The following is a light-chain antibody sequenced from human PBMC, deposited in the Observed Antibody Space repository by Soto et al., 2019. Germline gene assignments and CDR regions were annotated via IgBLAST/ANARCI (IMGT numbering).Light chain of an antibody. Sequence: EIMLTQSPGTLSLSPGERATLSCRASHSFSRSYLAWYQQKPGQAPRLLIYGAFSRANGIPVRFSGSASGTDFTLIISRLEPEDVAVYYCQQYGSLPKTFGQGTKVDI. CDR1: HSFSRSY. CDR3: QQYGSLPKT. CDR2: GAF. V-gene: IGKV3-20*01. J-gene: IGKJ1*01.